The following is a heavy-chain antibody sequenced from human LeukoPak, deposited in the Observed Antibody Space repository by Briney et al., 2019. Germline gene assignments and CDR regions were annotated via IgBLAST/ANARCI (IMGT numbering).Heavy chain of an antibody. Sequence: SETLSLTCAVYGGSFSDYYWNWIRQSTGKGLEWIGEINLRGSTTYNPSLKSRVTISLDASKSQLSLKLSSVTAADTAVYYCARGGFCSGGSCPVDYYYYMDVWGKGTTVTVSS. CDR1: GGSFSDYY. CDR3: ARGGFCSGGSCPVDYYYYMDV. J-gene: IGHJ6*03. D-gene: IGHD2-15*01. CDR2: INLRGST. V-gene: IGHV4-34*01.